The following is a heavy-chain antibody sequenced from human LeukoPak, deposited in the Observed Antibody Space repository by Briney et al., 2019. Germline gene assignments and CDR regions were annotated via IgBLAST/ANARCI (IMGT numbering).Heavy chain of an antibody. Sequence: GESPKISCKGSGYSFTSYWIGWVRQMPGKGLEWMGIIYPGGSETRYDPSFQGQVTISADTSISTAYLQWSSLRASDTAMYYCARASRDGYNQNFDHWGQGTQVTVSS. CDR3: ARASRDGYNQNFDH. V-gene: IGHV5-51*01. J-gene: IGHJ4*02. CDR1: GYSFTSYW. D-gene: IGHD5-24*01. CDR2: IYPGGSET.